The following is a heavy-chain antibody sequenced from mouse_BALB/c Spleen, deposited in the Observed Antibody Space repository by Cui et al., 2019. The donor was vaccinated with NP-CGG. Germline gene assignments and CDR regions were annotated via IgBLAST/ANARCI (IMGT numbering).Heavy chain of an antibody. CDR3: ARYDYYGSSYFDY. D-gene: IGHD1-1*01. CDR1: GATFTSYW. V-gene: IGHV1-72*01. Sequence: QVQLQQPGAELVKPGASVKQSCKASGATFTSYWMHWVKQRPGRGLEWIGTIDPNSGGTKYNEKFKSKATLTVDKPSSTAYMQLSSLTSEDSAVYYCARYDYYGSSYFDYWGQGTTLTVSS. J-gene: IGHJ2*01. CDR2: IDPNSGGT.